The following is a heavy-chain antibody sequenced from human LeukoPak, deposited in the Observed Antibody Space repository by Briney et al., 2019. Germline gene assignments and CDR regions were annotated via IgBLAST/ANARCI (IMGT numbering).Heavy chain of an antibody. CDR2: IRYDGNNK. D-gene: IGHD4-23*01. CDR3: AKGDDYGANTLLPKYNWFDP. Sequence: GGSLRLSCAASGFTFSSYAMHWVRQAPGKGLEWVAFIRYDGNNKNYADSAKGRFTISRDNSKDTLYLQMNSLRAEATDVYYCAKGDDYGANTLLPKYNWFDPWGHGTLVTVSS. CDR1: GFTFSSYA. J-gene: IGHJ5*02. V-gene: IGHV3-30*02.